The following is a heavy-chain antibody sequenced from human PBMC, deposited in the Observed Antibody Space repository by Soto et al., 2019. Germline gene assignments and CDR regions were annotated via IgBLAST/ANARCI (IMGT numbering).Heavy chain of an antibody. Sequence: ASVKVSCKASGYTFFSYDISWVRQAPGQGLEWMGLISTYSGDTKYAQKFQGRVTMTTDTSTTTAYLELRSLRSDDTAVYYCARHHGPTTSENWFDPWGQGTLVNVSS. CDR2: ISTYSGDT. V-gene: IGHV1-18*01. CDR1: GYTFFSYD. J-gene: IGHJ5*02. CDR3: ARHHGPTTSENWFDP. D-gene: IGHD5-12*01.